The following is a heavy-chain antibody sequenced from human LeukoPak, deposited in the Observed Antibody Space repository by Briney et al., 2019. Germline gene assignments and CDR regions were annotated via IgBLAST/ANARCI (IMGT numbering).Heavy chain of an antibody. CDR3: ARGILTGYYIIDWFDP. J-gene: IGHJ5*02. V-gene: IGHV1-69*13. D-gene: IGHD3-9*01. CDR1: GVTFSSYA. CDR2: IIPIFGTA. Sequence: SVKVFCKASGVTFSSYAISWVRQAPGQGLEWMGGIIPIFGTANYAQKFQGRVTITADESTSTAYMELSSMRSEDTAVYYCARGILTGYYIIDWFDPWGQGTLVTVSS.